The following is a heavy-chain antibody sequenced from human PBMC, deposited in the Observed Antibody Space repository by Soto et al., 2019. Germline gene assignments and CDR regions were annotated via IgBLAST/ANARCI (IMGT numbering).Heavy chain of an antibody. CDR3: AKPIRRDYYYYGMDV. CDR2: ISGSGGST. V-gene: IGHV3-23*01. J-gene: IGHJ6*02. Sequence: PGGSLRLSCAASGFTFSSYAMSWVRQAPGKGLEWVSAISGSGGSTHYADSVKGRFTISRGNSKNTLYLHMNSLRGEDTAVYYCAKPIRRDYYYYGMDVWGQGTTVTVSS. CDR1: GFTFSSYA.